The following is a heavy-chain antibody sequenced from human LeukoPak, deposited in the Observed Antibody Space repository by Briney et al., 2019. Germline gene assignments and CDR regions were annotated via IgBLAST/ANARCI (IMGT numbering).Heavy chain of an antibody. D-gene: IGHD2-2*01. CDR1: GGSISSGGYY. V-gene: IGHV4-30-2*01. CDR2: IYHSGST. Sequence: PSQTLSLTCTVSGGSISSGGYYWSWIRQPPGKGLEWIGYIYHSGSTYYNPSLKSRVTISVDRSKNQFSLKLSSVTAADTAVYYCASAIYCSSTSCYDYWGQGTLVTVSS. J-gene: IGHJ4*02. CDR3: ASAIYCSSTSCYDY.